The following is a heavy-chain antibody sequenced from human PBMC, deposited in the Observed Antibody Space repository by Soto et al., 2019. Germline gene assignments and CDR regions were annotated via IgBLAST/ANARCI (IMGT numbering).Heavy chain of an antibody. D-gene: IGHD6-6*01. J-gene: IGHJ6*03. CDR1: GGTFSSYA. Sequence: SVKVSCKASGGTFSSYAISWVRQAPGQGLEWMGGIIPIFGTANYAQKFQGRVTITADKSTSTAYMELSSLRSEDTAVYYCAREKYSSSSYYYYYYMDVWGKGTTVTVSS. V-gene: IGHV1-69*06. CDR2: IIPIFGTA. CDR3: AREKYSSSSYYYYYYMDV.